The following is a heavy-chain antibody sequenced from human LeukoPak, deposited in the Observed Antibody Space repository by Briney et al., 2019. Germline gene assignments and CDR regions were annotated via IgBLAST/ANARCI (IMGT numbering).Heavy chain of an antibody. J-gene: IGHJ6*02. CDR1: GYSFTSYW. V-gene: IGHV5-51*01. CDR2: IYPGDSDT. D-gene: IGHD3-22*01. CDR3: ARHEYYYDSSGYSGYYYGMDV. Sequence: GESLKISCKGSGYSFTSYWIGWVRQMPEKGLEWMGIIYPGDSDTRYSPSFQGQVTISADKSISTAYLQWSSLKASDTAMYYCARHEYYYDSSGYSGYYYGMDVWGQGTTVTVSS.